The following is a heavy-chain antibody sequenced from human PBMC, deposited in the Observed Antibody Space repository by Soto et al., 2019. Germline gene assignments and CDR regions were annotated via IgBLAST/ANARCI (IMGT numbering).Heavy chain of an antibody. Sequence: QLQLQESGPGLVKPSETLSLTCTVSGGSISSSSYYWGWIRQPPGKGLEWIGSIYYSGSTYYNPSLKSRVTISVDTSKNQFSLKLSSVTAADTAVYYCARKTYDYGDYGVDYWGQGTLVTVSS. CDR1: GGSISSSSYY. V-gene: IGHV4-39*01. J-gene: IGHJ4*02. CDR2: IYYSGST. D-gene: IGHD4-17*01. CDR3: ARKTYDYGDYGVDY.